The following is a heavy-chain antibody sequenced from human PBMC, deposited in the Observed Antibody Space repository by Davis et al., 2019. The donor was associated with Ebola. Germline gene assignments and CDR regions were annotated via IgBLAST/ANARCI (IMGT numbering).Heavy chain of an antibody. Sequence: AASVKVSCKASGYTFTNYYMHWVRQAPGQGLEWMGMINPNDGRTIYAQKFQGRVTMTRDTSTSTVYMELSSLRSGDTAVYYCARGGGMDVWGQGTTVTVSS. J-gene: IGHJ6*02. CDR1: GYTFTNYY. CDR2: INPNDGRT. CDR3: ARGGGMDV. V-gene: IGHV1-46*01.